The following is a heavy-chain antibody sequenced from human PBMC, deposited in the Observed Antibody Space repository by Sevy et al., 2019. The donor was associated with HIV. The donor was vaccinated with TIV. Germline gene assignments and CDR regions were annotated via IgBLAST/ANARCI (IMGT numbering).Heavy chain of an antibody. D-gene: IGHD1-7*01. CDR3: ARDVSAGTNWFDP. Sequence: ASVKVSCKASGGTFSSYAISWVRQAPGQGLEWMGGIIPIFGTANHAQKFQGRVTITADESTSTAYMELSSLRSEDTAVYYCARDVSAGTNWFDPWGQGTLVTVSS. V-gene: IGHV1-69*13. CDR1: GGTFSSYA. CDR2: IIPIFGTA. J-gene: IGHJ5*02.